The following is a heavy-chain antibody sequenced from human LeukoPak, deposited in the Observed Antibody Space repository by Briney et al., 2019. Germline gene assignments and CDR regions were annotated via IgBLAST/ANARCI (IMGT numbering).Heavy chain of an antibody. CDR1: GYTFTDYY. D-gene: IGHD6-19*01. V-gene: IGHV1-2*02. Sequence: GASVKVSCKASGYTFTDYYMHWVRQAPGQGLEWMGCINTYSGGTNNAQNFQGRVTMTRDTSIGTAYMELSRLRTDDTAVYYCARAVGYSSGWHIDYWGQGTLVTVSS. J-gene: IGHJ4*02. CDR2: INTYSGGT. CDR3: ARAVGYSSGWHIDY.